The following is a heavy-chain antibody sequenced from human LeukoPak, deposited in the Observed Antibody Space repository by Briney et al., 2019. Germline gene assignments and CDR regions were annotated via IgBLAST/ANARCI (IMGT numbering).Heavy chain of an antibody. J-gene: IGHJ3*02. CDR2: IYPAGST. Sequence: GGSLRLSCAASGFTVSSNYMSWVRQAPGKGLEWVAVIYPAGSTYYADSVKGRFTISRDNSKNTLYLQMNSLRAEDTAVYYCVREVQYFDWSPDAFDIWGQGTMVTVSS. V-gene: IGHV3-53*01. D-gene: IGHD3-9*01. CDR3: VREVQYFDWSPDAFDI. CDR1: GFTVSSNY.